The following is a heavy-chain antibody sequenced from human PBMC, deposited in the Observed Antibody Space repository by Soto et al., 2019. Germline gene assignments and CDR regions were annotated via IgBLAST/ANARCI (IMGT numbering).Heavy chain of an antibody. CDR2: IYPGDSDT. J-gene: IGHJ4*02. Sequence: PGESLKISCKGSGYSFTSYWIAWVRQMPGKGPECMGIIYPGDSDTRYSPSFQGQVTISVDKSINTAYLQWSSLRASDTAIYYCARHGQLSSMTNYFDSWGQGALVTVSS. CDR3: ARHGQLSSMTNYFDS. CDR1: GYSFTSYW. V-gene: IGHV5-51*01. D-gene: IGHD4-4*01.